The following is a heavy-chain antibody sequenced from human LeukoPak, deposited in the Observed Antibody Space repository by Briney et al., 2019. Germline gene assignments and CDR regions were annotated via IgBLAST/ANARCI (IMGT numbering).Heavy chain of an antibody. CDR1: GYTFTCYD. CDR2: IRAYNGDT. D-gene: IGHD3-16*01. Sequence: ASVKVSCKTSGYTFTCYDISWVRQAPGQGLGWMGWIRAYNGDTKYSQKFQGRVNMTTDTSTYTVHMELRGLKSDDTAVYYCARWNLGELFVVNWFDSWGQGTHVTVSS. CDR3: ARWNLGELFVVNWFDS. J-gene: IGHJ5*01. V-gene: IGHV1-18*01.